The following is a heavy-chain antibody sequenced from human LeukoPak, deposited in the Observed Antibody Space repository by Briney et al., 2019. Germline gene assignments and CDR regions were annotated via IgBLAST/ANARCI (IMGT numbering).Heavy chain of an antibody. J-gene: IGHJ4*02. D-gene: IGHD3-22*01. Sequence: TSETLSLTCAVYGGSFSGYYWSWLRQPPGKGLEWIGEINHSGSTNYNPSLKSRVTISVDTSKNQFSLKLSSVTAADTAVYYCARATLLYYYDSSGYYWRSTYYFDYWGQGTLVTVSS. CDR3: ARATLLYYYDSSGYYWRSTYYFDY. CDR1: GGSFSGYY. V-gene: IGHV4-34*01. CDR2: INHSGST.